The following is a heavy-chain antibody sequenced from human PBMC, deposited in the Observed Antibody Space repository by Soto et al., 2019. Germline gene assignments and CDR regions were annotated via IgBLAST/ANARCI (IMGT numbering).Heavy chain of an antibody. V-gene: IGHV4-34*01. CDR2: MSHSGGT. D-gene: IGHD1-1*01. J-gene: IGHJ3*02. CDR1: GGSVSGANYY. Sequence: QVQLQQWGAGLLKPSETLSLTCAVYGGSVSGANYYWSWIRQPPGKGLEWIGEMSHSGGTHFNPSLKRRVTISVDTSTNQFSLKRSAVTAADMALYYCARVERGTATTVVDAFDIWGPGTMVTVSS. CDR3: ARVERGTATTVVDAFDI.